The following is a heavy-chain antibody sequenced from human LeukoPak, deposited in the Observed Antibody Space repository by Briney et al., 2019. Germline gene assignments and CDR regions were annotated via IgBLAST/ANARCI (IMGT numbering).Heavy chain of an antibody. CDR3: EVKGIQLWPPGYYFDY. CDR1: GFTFSSYA. V-gene: IGHV3-23*01. D-gene: IGHD5-18*01. Sequence: GGSLRLSCAASGFTFSSYAMSWVRQAPGKGLEWVSAISGSGGSTYYADSVKGRFTISRDNSKNTLYLQMNSLRAEDTAVYYCEVKGIQLWPPGYYFDYWGQGTLVTVSS. J-gene: IGHJ4*02. CDR2: ISGSGGST.